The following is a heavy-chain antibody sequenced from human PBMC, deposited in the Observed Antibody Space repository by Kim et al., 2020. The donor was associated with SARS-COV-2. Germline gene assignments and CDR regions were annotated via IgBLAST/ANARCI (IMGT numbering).Heavy chain of an antibody. CDR2: IYPGDSDT. D-gene: IGHD3-22*01. CDR3: ARTYYYDSSGYYPSEGWYFDL. Sequence: GESLKISCKGSGYSFTSYWIGWVRQMPGKGLEWMGIIYPGDSDTRYSPSFQGQVTISADKSISTAYLQWSSLKASDTAMYYCARTYYYDSSGYYPSEGWYFDLWGRGTLVTVSS. J-gene: IGHJ2*01. CDR1: GYSFTSYW. V-gene: IGHV5-51*01.